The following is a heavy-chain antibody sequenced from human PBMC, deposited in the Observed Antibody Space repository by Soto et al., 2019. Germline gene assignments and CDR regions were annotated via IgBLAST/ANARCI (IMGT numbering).Heavy chain of an antibody. CDR3: ACAQNYYGSGSYGPHDY. J-gene: IGHJ4*02. D-gene: IGHD3-10*01. CDR2: IYYSGST. CDR1: GGSISSGGYY. V-gene: IGHV4-31*03. Sequence: SETLSLTCTVSGGSISSGGYYWSWIRQHPGKGLEWIGYIYYSGSTYYNPSLKSRVTISVDTSKNQFSLKLSSVTAADTAVYYCACAQNYYGSGSYGPHDYWGQGTLVTVSS.